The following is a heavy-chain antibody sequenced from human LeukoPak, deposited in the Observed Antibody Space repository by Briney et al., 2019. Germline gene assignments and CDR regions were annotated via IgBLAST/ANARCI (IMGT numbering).Heavy chain of an antibody. CDR3: ARIYYFGDNNWRYFDN. D-gene: IGHD3-10*01. Sequence: PGGSLRLSCAASGFTFNSYWMSWVRQAPGKGLEWVANIDPDGSEKQYGDSVKGRFTTSRDNAKNSLYLQMNSLRAEDTAIYYCARIYYFGDNNWRYFDNWGQGTLVTVPS. J-gene: IGHJ4*02. CDR2: IDPDGSEK. V-gene: IGHV3-7*01. CDR1: GFTFNSYW.